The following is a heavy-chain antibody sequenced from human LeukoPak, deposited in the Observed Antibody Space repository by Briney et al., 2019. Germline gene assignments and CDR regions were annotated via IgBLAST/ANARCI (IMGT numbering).Heavy chain of an antibody. Sequence: GESLKISCKGSGYSFTSYWIGWVRQMPGKGLEWMGIIHPGDSDTRYSPSFQGQVTISADRSISTAYLQWSSLKASDTAIYYCARPAGYYCDSSGHQAFDIWGQGTMVTVSS. V-gene: IGHV5-51*01. J-gene: IGHJ3*02. D-gene: IGHD3-22*01. CDR3: ARPAGYYCDSSGHQAFDI. CDR1: GYSFTSYW. CDR2: IHPGDSDT.